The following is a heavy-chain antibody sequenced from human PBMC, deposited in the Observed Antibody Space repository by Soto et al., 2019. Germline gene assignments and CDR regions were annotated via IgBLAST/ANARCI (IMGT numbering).Heavy chain of an antibody. CDR1: GFTVSTNY. CDR2: IYSGGST. CDR3: ASFATVATSFDC. J-gene: IGHJ4*02. Sequence: PGGSLRLSCAASGFTVSTNYMSWVRQAPGKGLEWVSVIYSGGSTSYADSVKGRFTISRDISKNTLYLQMNSLRAEDTAVYYCASFATVATSFDCWGQGTLVTVSS. D-gene: IGHD4-4*01. V-gene: IGHV3-53*01.